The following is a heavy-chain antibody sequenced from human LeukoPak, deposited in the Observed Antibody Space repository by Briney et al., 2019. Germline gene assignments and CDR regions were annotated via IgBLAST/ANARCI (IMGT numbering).Heavy chain of an antibody. V-gene: IGHV3-30*02. CDR1: EVTFSNYG. J-gene: IGHJ6*03. CDR2: IRYGGSHK. Sequence: GGSLRLSCAASEVTFSNYGMHWVRQAPGKGLEWVAFIRYGGSHKYYADSVRGRFTISRDNSKNTLYLQMNSLRPEDSAVYYCAKTSDPSFPESTYYYYMDVWGKGTTVTVSS. CDR3: AKTSDPSFPESTYYYYMDV.